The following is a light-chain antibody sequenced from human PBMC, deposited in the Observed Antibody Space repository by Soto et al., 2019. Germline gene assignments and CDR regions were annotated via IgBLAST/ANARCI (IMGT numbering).Light chain of an antibody. V-gene: IGLV2-14*01. CDR1: TSDVGAYDY. CDR2: DVS. Sequence: QSALTQPASVSGSPGQSITISCTGTTSDVGAYDYVSWYQQHPGKAPKLMIYDVSNRPSGVSNRFSGSKSGNTASLTISGLQAEDEDDYYCNSYTNSNTRVFGGGTKLTVL. CDR3: NSYTNSNTRV. J-gene: IGLJ3*02.